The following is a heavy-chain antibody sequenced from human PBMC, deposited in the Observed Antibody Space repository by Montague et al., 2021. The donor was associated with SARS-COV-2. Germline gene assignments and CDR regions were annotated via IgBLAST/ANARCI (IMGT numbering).Heavy chain of an antibody. CDR3: AHQYYDYVWGSYRPDCFDY. J-gene: IGHJ4*02. D-gene: IGHD3-16*02. CDR1: GFSLSTGGVG. CDR2: IFWDDEK. Sequence: PALVKPTQTLTLTCSFSGFSLSTGGVGVDWIRQSPGKGLEWLGVIFWDDEKRYNPTLKTRLTISKGTSQNQVVITLTDMGPADTATYFCAHQYYDYVWGSYRPDCFDYWGQGTLVTVSS. V-gene: IGHV2-5*02.